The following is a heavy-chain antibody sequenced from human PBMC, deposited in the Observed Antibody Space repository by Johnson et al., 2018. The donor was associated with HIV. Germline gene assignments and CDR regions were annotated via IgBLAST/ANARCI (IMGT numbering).Heavy chain of an antibody. CDR1: GFTFSSYA. V-gene: IGHV3-30*04. CDR2: ISYDGSNK. Sequence: VESGGGVVQPGRSLRLSCAASGFTFSSYAMHWVRQAPGKGLEWVAVISYDGSNKYYADSVKGRFTISRDNSKNTLYLQMNSLRAEDTAVHYCAREGLIQRWLQNGGAFDIWGQGTMVTVSS. CDR3: AREGLIQRWLQNGGAFDI. J-gene: IGHJ3*02. D-gene: IGHD5-24*01.